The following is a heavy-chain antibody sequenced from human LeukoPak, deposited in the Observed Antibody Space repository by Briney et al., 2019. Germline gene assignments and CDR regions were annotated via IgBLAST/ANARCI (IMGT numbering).Heavy chain of an antibody. Sequence: GESLRLSCAASVYTFCTYFMSWVREAPWKGLEWVSLMGTSGGSTYYADSVKGRFTISRDNSRNTLYLQMNSLRAEDTAVYYCARVPGVHYFDYWGQGTLATVSS. J-gene: IGHJ4*02. CDR2: MGTSGGST. V-gene: IGHV3-23*01. CDR3: ARVPGVHYFDY. CDR1: VYTFCTYF. D-gene: IGHD2-2*01.